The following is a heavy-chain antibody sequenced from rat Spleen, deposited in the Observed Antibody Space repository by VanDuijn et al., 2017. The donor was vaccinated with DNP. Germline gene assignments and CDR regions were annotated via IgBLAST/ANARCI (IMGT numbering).Heavy chain of an antibody. CDR1: GFSLTDNS. Sequence: QVQLKESGPGLVQPSQTLSLTCTVSGFSLTDNSVGRVRQPLGEGLVWMGTIWAGGTTNYYPAVQSRLSISRDTSKSQVFLKMNSLQPEDTGTYYCARLPYFFSSYIYFDYWGQGVTVTVSS. D-gene: IGHD1-2*01. CDR3: ARLPYFFSSYIYFDY. J-gene: IGHJ2*01. CDR2: IWAGGTT. V-gene: IGHV2-72*01.